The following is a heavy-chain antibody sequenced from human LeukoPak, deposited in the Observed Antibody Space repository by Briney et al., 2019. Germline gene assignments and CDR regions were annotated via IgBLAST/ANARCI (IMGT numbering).Heavy chain of an antibody. CDR3: ARSYYYDSSHTADY. CDR1: GFTFKKYC. V-gene: IGHV3-7*01. CDR2: IKEDGSET. J-gene: IGHJ4*02. Sequence: GESLRLSCAASGFTFKKYCMNWVRQVPGKGLECLANIKEDGSETYYADSVKGRFTISRDNSKNTLYLQMNSLRAEDTAVYYCARSYYYDSSHTADYWGQGTLVTVSS. D-gene: IGHD3-22*01.